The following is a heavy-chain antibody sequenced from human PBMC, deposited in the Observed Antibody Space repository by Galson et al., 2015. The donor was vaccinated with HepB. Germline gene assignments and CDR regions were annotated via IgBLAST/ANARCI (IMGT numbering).Heavy chain of an antibody. D-gene: IGHD2-15*01. Sequence: SLRLSCAASGFTFSDYYMSWIRQAPGKGLEWVSYISSSSSYTNYADSVKGRFTISRDNAKNSLYLQMNSLRAEDTAVYYCAREADGYCSGGSCYSRWFDPWGQGTLVTVSS. V-gene: IGHV3-11*06. CDR2: ISSSSSYT. J-gene: IGHJ5*02. CDR1: GFTFSDYY. CDR3: AREADGYCSGGSCYSRWFDP.